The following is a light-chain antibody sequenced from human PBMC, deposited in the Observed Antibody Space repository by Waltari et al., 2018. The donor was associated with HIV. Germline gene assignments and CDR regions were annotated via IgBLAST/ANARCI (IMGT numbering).Light chain of an antibody. Sequence: HSALTQPAPVSGSPGQSLTISCSGNSSDIDDFGYFSWYRQNPGAPPKLLIFEVANRPSGISDRFSGAKYGNTASLTISGLQAEDEADYYCTSYTNNTVVFGGGTKLTVL. J-gene: IGLJ2*01. CDR1: SSDIDDFGY. CDR3: TSYTNNTVV. V-gene: IGLV2-14*03. CDR2: EVA.